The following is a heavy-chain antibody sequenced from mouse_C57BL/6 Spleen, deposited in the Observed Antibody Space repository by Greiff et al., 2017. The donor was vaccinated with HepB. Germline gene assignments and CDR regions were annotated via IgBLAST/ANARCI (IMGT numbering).Heavy chain of an antibody. CDR3: ARRTVVARGYYAMDY. Sequence: VQLQQPGAELVKPGASVKMSCKASGYTFTSYWITWVKQRPGQGLEWIGDIYPGSGSTNYNEKFKSKATLTVDTSSNTAYMQLSSLTTEDSAIYYCARRTVVARGYYAMDYWGQGTSVTVSS. J-gene: IGHJ4*01. CDR1: GYTFTSYW. D-gene: IGHD1-1*01. CDR2: IYPGSGST. V-gene: IGHV1-55*01.